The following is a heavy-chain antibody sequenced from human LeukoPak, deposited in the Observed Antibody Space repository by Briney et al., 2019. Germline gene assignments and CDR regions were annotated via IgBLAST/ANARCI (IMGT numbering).Heavy chain of an antibody. CDR2: IWYDGSNK. J-gene: IGHJ4*02. V-gene: IGHV3-33*01. CDR1: GFTFSSYG. D-gene: IGHD5-24*01. CDR3: ARDRIMDGSRLQFYFDY. Sequence: PGGSLRLSCAASGFTFSSYGMHWVRQAPGKGLEWVAVIWYDGSNKYYADSVKGRFTISRDNSKNTLYLQMNSLRAEDTAVYYCARDRIMDGSRLQFYFDYWGQGTLVTVSS.